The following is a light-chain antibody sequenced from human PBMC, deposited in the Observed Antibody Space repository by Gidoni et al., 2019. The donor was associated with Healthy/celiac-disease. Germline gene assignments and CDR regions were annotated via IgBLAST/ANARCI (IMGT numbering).Light chain of an antibody. J-gene: IGKJ4*01. Sequence: DIQMTQSPSSLSASVGDRVTITCRASQSISSYLNWYQQKPGKAPKLLIYAASSLQSGVPSRFSGSGSGTDFTLTISRLQPEDFATYYCQQSYSTQGTFGGGTKVEIK. CDR1: QSISSY. V-gene: IGKV1-39*01. CDR3: QQSYSTQGT. CDR2: AAS.